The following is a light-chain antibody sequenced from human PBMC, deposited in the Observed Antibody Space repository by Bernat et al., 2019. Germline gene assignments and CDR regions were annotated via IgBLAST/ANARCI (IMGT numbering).Light chain of an antibody. CDR2: SNN. J-gene: IGLJ3*02. V-gene: IGLV1-44*01. CDR1: SSNIGSNT. Sequence: QSVLTQPPSASGTPGQRVTITCSGSSSNIGSNTVNWYQQLPGAGPKLLIYSNNQRPSGVPDRFSGSKSGTSASLAIRGLQAEDGADYYCASWDDSLNGWVFGGGTKLTVL. CDR3: ASWDDSLNGWV.